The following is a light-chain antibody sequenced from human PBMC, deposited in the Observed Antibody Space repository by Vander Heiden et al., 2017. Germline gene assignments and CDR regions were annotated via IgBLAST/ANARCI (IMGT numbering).Light chain of an antibody. CDR2: GAS. Sequence: EIVLTQSPLTLSFSPGERASLSCRATQSVSSSYLAWYQQKPGQSPRLLIYGASSRAAGIPDRFSGSGSGTDFALTISRLEAEDFAVYFCKQYYRSPLTFGGGTKVEIK. J-gene: IGKJ4*01. CDR1: QSVSSSY. V-gene: IGKV3-20*01. CDR3: KQYYRSPLT.